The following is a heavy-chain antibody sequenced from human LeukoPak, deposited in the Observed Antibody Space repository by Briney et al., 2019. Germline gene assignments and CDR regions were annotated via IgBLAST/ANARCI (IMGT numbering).Heavy chain of an antibody. V-gene: IGHV1-46*01. J-gene: IGHJ4*02. CDR2: INPSGGST. Sequence: GASVKVSCKASGYTFTGYYMHWVRQAPGQGLEWMGIINPSGGSTSYAQKFQGRVTMTRDTSASTVYMELSSLRSEDTAVYYCARDWTRLWFGEEAFDYWGQGTLVTVSS. CDR3: ARDWTRLWFGEEAFDY. CDR1: GYTFTGYY. D-gene: IGHD3-10*01.